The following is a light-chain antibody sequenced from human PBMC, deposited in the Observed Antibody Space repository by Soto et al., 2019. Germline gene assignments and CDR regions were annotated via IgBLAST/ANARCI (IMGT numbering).Light chain of an antibody. Sequence: EIVLTQSPATLSLSPGERATLSCRASQSVSSYLAWYQQKPGQAPRLLIYDASNRATGIPARFSSSGSGTDFTLTISSLEPEDFAVYYCQQRSNWPRGITFGPGTRLEIK. CDR1: QSVSSY. V-gene: IGKV3-11*01. J-gene: IGKJ5*01. CDR2: DAS. CDR3: QQRSNWPRGIT.